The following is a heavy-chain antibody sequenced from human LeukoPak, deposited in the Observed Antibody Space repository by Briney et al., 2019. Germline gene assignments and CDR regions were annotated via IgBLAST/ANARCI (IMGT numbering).Heavy chain of an antibody. CDR3: ARARTISSWLDY. D-gene: IGHD6-13*01. J-gene: IGHJ4*02. CDR2: IYYSGST. V-gene: IGHV4-59*02. Sequence: SETLSLTCTVSGVSVSGYYWSRIRQPPGKGLECIGYIYYSGSTNYNPSLKSRVTISVDTSKNQFSLKLSSVTAADTAVYYCARARTISSWLDYWGQGTLVTVSS. CDR1: GVSVSGYY.